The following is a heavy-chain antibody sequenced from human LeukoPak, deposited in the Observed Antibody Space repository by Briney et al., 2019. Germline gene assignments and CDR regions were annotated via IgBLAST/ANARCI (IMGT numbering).Heavy chain of an antibody. Sequence: GGSLRLSCAASGFTFSDYYMSWIRQAPGKGLEWVSYITGSTYTSYADSVKGRFTISRDDAKNSLYLQMDSLRAEDTAVYFCAKATNTGTGTPALAIDYWGQGTLVTVSS. CDR3: AKATNTGTGTPALAIDY. D-gene: IGHD1-1*01. CDR2: ITGSTYT. V-gene: IGHV3-11*05. J-gene: IGHJ4*02. CDR1: GFTFSDYY.